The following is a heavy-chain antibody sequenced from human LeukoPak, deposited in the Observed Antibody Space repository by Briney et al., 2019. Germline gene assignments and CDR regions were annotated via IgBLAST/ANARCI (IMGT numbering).Heavy chain of an antibody. CDR2: IIPILRSA. V-gene: IGHV1-69*13. CDR3: ARARTSIRFTDSFDI. D-gene: IGHD2-21*01. Sequence: ASVKVSCKTSGVTFSNNPITWVRQAPGQGLEWLGGIIPILRSASYAQKFRGRLRMTSDESTTTAYMELSSLSSDDTAMYFCARARTSIRFTDSFDIWSQGTLVTVSS. J-gene: IGHJ3*02. CDR1: GVTFSNNP.